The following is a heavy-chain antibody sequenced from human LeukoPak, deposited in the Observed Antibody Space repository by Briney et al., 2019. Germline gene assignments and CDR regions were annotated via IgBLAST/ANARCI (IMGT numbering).Heavy chain of an antibody. CDR2: IYDSGST. J-gene: IGHJ5*02. D-gene: IGHD3-10*01. CDR3: ARHYGP. V-gene: IGHV4-39*01. Sequence: AGGSLRLSCAASGFTFSSYWMNWARQAPGKGLEWIGSIYDSGSTYYNPSLKSRVTISVDTSKNQFSLKLNSVTAADTAVYYCARHYGPWGQGTLVTVSS. CDR1: GFTFSSYW.